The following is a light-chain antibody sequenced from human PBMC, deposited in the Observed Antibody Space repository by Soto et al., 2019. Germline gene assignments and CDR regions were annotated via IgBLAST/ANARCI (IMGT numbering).Light chain of an antibody. CDR3: QSYESSLRGVV. V-gene: IGLV1-40*01. CDR2: GNS. CDR1: SSNIGAGYD. Sequence: QSVLTQPPSVSGAPGQRVTISCTGSSSNIGAGYDVHWYQQLPGTAPKLLIHGNSNRPSGVPDRFSGSKSGTSASLAITGLQAEEEADYYCQSYESSLRGVVFGGGNKLTVL. J-gene: IGLJ2*01.